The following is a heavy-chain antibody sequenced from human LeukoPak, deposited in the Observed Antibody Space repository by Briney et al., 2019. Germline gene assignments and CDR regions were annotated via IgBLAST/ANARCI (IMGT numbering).Heavy chain of an antibody. CDR2: INSDGSST. Sequence: PGGSLRLSCAASGFTFDDYAMHWVRQAPGKGLVWVSRINSDGSSTSYADSVKGRFTISRDNAKNTLYLQMNSLRAEDTAVYYCARGLRYFDPTVDYWGQGTLVTVSS. V-gene: IGHV3-74*01. CDR3: ARGLRYFDPTVDY. CDR1: GFTFDDYA. D-gene: IGHD3-9*01. J-gene: IGHJ4*02.